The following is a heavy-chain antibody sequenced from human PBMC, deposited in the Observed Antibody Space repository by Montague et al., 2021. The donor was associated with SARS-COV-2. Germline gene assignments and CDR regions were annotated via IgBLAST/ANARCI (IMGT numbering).Heavy chain of an antibody. Sequence: SLRLSCAASGFTFSSYEMNWVRQAPGKGLEWVSYISSSGSTTYYADSVKGRFTISRDNAKNSLYLQMNSLRAEDTAVYYCARVALFNDYGDYGPDDAFDIWGQGTMVTVSS. CDR3: ARVALFNDYGDYGPDDAFDI. D-gene: IGHD4-17*01. J-gene: IGHJ3*02. V-gene: IGHV3-48*03. CDR1: GFTFSSYE. CDR2: ISSSGSTT.